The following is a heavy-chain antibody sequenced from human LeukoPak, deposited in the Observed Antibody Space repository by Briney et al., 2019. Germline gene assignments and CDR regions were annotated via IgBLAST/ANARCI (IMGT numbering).Heavy chain of an antibody. CDR2: IYYSGST. Sequence: PSETLSLTCTVSGGSISSSSYYWGWIRQPPGKGLEWIGSIYYSGSTYYNPSLKSRVTISVDTSKNQFSLKLSSVTAADTAVYYCARGNSSGYRKYYFDYWGQGTLVTVSS. CDR1: GGSISSSSYY. CDR3: ARGNSSGYRKYYFDY. J-gene: IGHJ4*02. D-gene: IGHD3-22*01. V-gene: IGHV4-39*07.